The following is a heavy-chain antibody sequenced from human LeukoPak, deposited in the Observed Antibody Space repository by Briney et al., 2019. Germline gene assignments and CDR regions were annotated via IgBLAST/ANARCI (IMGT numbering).Heavy chain of an antibody. D-gene: IGHD3-22*01. CDR2: IYYSGST. V-gene: IGHV4-31*03. CDR3: AIGVFISGYYNWFDP. Sequence: RSSETLSLTCTVSGGSISSGGYYWSWIRQQPGQGREWIGYIYYSGSTYYNPSLKSRVTISVDTSKNQFSLKLSSVTAADTAVYYCAIGVFISGYYNWFDPWGQGTLVTVSS. J-gene: IGHJ5*02. CDR1: GGSISSGGYY.